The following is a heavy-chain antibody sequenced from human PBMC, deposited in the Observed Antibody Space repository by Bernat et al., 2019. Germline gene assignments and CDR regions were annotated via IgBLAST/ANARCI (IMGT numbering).Heavy chain of an antibody. D-gene: IGHD3-22*01. CDR2: LTARGDKT. Sequence: DEEVMESGGDLRQPGGSLKLSCATSGFKVNNYAMAWVRQAPGKGLQWVSSLTARGDKTYYEDSVKGRFTISRDISKRTVYLEMSRLRAEDTALYYCARGYYISSDTAYDPFDVWGQGTMVIVSS. CDR3: ARGYYISSDTAYDPFDV. V-gene: IGHV3-23*01. J-gene: IGHJ3*01. CDR1: GFKVNNYA.